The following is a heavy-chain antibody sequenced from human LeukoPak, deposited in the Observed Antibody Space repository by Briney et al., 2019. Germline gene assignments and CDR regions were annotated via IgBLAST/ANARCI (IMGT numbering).Heavy chain of an antibody. CDR1: GYTFTSYG. J-gene: IGHJ4*02. CDR2: ISAYNGNT. CDR3: ARRFFRAAAVSGLNY. Sequence: ASVKVSCKASGYTFTSYGISWVRQAPGQGLEWMGWISAYNGNTNYAQKFQGRVTMTRDTSISTAYMELSRLRSDDTAVYYCARRFFRAAAVSGLNYWGQGTLVTVSS. V-gene: IGHV1-18*01. D-gene: IGHD6-13*01.